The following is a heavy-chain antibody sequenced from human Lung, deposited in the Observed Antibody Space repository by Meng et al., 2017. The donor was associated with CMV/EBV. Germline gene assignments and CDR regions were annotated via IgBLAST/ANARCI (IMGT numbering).Heavy chain of an antibody. J-gene: IGHJ5*02. CDR2: IYPGDSDT. D-gene: IGHD3-22*01. CDR1: GYSFTSYW. Sequence: XVSXKGSGYSFTSYWIAWVRQMPGKGLEWMGIIYPGDSDTTYSPSFRGQVTISADNSISTTYLQWSSLRASDTAMYYCARQYDTRTWDNWFDPWGQGTXVNVSS. V-gene: IGHV5-51*01. CDR3: ARQYDTRTWDNWFDP.